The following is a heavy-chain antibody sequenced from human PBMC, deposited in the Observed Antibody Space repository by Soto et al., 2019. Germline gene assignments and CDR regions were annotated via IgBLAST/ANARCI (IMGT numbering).Heavy chain of an antibody. V-gene: IGHV1-3*01. J-gene: IGHJ2*01. CDR2: IKAGSGDT. CDR3: AREGGFFNAFSGYSNWYFDL. Sequence: QAHLVQSGTEVKKPGASVRISCEASGYDITDNIIHSVRQAPGQGLEWMGWIKAGSGDTKLSQKFQGRVSITRDRSASTAFLALSSLRSQDTAVYFCAREGGFFNAFSGYSNWYFDLWGRGTLIMVSS. D-gene: IGHD3-22*01. CDR1: GYDITDNI.